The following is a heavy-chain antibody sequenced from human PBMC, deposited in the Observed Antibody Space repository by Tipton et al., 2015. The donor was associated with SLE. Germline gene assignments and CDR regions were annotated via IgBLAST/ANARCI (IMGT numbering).Heavy chain of an antibody. CDR1: GGSLSSPAYW. Sequence: TLSLTCTVSGGSLSSPAYWWTWIRQPPGRGLEWIGSNFYNGNAYYSPSLKSRVTISVDTSKNQFSLKLSSVTAADTAVYYCARASGYSSGWYAAFDIWGQGTMVTVSS. V-gene: IGHV4-39*07. CDR2: NFYNGNA. J-gene: IGHJ3*02. D-gene: IGHD6-19*01. CDR3: ARASGYSSGWYAAFDI.